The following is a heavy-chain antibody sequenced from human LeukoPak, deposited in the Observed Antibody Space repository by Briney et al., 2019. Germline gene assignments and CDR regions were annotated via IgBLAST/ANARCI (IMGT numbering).Heavy chain of an antibody. J-gene: IGHJ4*02. CDR2: ISAYNGNT. CDR3: ARLSTFNYDYVWGSYRRYYFDY. Sequence: ASVKVSCKASGGTFSSYAISWVRQAPGQGLEWMGWISAYNGNTNYAQKLQGRVTMTTDTSTSTAYMELRSLRSDDTAVYYCARLSTFNYDYVWGSYRRYYFDYWGQGTLVTVSS. D-gene: IGHD3-16*02. CDR1: GGTFSSYA. V-gene: IGHV1-18*01.